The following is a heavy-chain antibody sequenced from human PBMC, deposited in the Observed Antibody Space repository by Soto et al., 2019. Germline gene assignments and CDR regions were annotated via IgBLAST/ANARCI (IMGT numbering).Heavy chain of an antibody. V-gene: IGHV1-46*03. CDR3: AKGSNSSSFYYYYFMDV. CDR1: GDTFTSYY. J-gene: IGHJ6*03. Sequence: QVQLVQSGAEVKKPGASVKVSCKASGDTFTSYYIHWVRQAPEQGPEWMAIVNPSGGSTVYAQRFQGRATMTGDTSTSTVYMELSSLRSEDTAVYYCAKGSNSSSFYYYYFMDVWGKGTTVTVSS. CDR2: VNPSGGST. D-gene: IGHD6-6*01.